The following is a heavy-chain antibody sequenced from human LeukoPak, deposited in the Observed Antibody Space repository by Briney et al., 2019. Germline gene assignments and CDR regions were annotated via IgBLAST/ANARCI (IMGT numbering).Heavy chain of an antibody. CDR1: GFTFSSYG. D-gene: IGHD2-2*01. CDR2: IWYDGSNK. V-gene: IGHV3-33*06. J-gene: IGHJ4*02. CDR3: AKEVRQLLRPYYFDY. Sequence: GRSLRLSCAASGFTFSSYGMHWVRQAPGKGLEWVAVIWYDGSNKYYADSVKGRFTISRDNSKNTLCLQMNSLRAEDTAVYYCAKEVRQLLRPYYFDYWGQGTLVTVSS.